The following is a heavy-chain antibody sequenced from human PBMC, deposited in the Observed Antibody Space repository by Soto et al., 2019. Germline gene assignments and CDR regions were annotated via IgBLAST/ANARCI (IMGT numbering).Heavy chain of an antibody. D-gene: IGHD4-17*01. Sequence: SVKVSCKASGYTFTSYAMHWVRQAPGQGLEWMGGIIPIFGTANYAQKFQGRVTITADESTSTAYMELSSLRSEDTAVYYCATPDDYGDYGSDYWGQGTLVTVSS. CDR3: ATPDDYGDYGSDY. CDR2: IIPIFGTA. J-gene: IGHJ4*02. CDR1: GYTFTSYA. V-gene: IGHV1-69*13.